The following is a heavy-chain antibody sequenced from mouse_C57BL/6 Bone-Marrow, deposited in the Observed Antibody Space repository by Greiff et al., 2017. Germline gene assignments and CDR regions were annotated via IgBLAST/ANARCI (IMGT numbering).Heavy chain of an antibody. CDR1: GYTFTSYD. CDR3: ARPYDYDFDY. V-gene: IGHV1-85*01. Sequence: VQLQESGPELVKPGASVKLSCKASGYTFTSYDINWVKQRPGTGLEWIGWIYPRDGSTKYNEKFKGKATLTVDTSSSTAYMELDSLTSEDSPVYFCARPYDYDFDYWGQGTTLTVSS. J-gene: IGHJ2*01. D-gene: IGHD2-4*01. CDR2: IYPRDGST.